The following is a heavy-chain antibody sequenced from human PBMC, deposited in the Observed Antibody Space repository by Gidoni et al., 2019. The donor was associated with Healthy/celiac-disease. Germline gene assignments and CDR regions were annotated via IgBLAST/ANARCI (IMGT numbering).Heavy chain of an antibody. Sequence: EVQLVESGGGLVQPGGSLRLSCAASGFTFSSYEMNWVRQAPGKGLEWVSYISSSGSTIYYADSVKGRFTISRDNAKNSLYLQMNSLRAEDTAVYYCARRSGWSQGMYYYYGMDVWGQGTTVTVSS. J-gene: IGHJ6*02. V-gene: IGHV3-48*03. CDR1: GFTFSSYE. CDR2: ISSSGSTI. CDR3: ARRSGWSQGMYYYYGMDV. D-gene: IGHD6-19*01.